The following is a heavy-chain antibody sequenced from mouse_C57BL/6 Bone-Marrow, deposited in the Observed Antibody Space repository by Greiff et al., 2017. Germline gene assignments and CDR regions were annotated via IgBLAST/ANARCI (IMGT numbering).Heavy chain of an antibody. D-gene: IGHD2-4*01. Sequence: QVQLKQPGAELVMPGASVKLSRKASGYTFTSYWMHWVKQRPGQGLEWIGEIDPSDSYTNYNQKFKGKSTLTVDKSSSTAYMQLSSLTSEDSAVYYCARWDYDYDGGYYAMDYWGQGTSVTVSS. CDR3: ARWDYDYDGGYYAMDY. CDR2: IDPSDSYT. CDR1: GYTFTSYW. V-gene: IGHV1-69*01. J-gene: IGHJ4*01.